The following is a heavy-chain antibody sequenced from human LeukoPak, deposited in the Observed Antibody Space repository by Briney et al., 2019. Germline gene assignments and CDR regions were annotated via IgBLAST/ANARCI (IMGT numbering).Heavy chain of an antibody. V-gene: IGHV3-23*01. CDR3: ASLRQSDINFDY. J-gene: IGHJ4*02. Sequence: GGSLRLSYAASGFTFSSYAMSWVRQAPGKGLEWVSAISGSGGSTYYADSVKGRFTISRDNSKNTLYLQMNSLRAEDTAVYYCASLRQSDINFDYWGQGTLVTVSS. CDR1: GFTFSSYA. CDR2: ISGSGGST. D-gene: IGHD2-15*01.